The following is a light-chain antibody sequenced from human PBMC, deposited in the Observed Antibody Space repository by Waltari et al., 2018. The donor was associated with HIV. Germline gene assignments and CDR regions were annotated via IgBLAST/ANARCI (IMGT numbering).Light chain of an antibody. V-gene: IGLV3-21*02. CDR2: DDD. J-gene: IGLJ1*01. Sequence: SYVLTQPPSVSLAPGQTARIACGGNNIGTKKIHWYQQKPGQAPVLVVYDDDDRPSGIPERFSGSNSGNTATLTITRVEAGDEADYYCQVWDTNSNVYVFGAGTKVTVL. CDR3: QVWDTNSNVYV. CDR1: NIGTKK.